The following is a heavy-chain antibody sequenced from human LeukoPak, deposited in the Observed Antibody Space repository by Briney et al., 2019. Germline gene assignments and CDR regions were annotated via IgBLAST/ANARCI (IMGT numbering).Heavy chain of an antibody. J-gene: IGHJ4*02. CDR3: ARDRSSGWYVYDY. D-gene: IGHD6-19*01. Sequence: GGSLRLSCVASGFTVSSNYMSWVRQAPGKGLEWVSVIYSGSSTYYAESVKGRFTISRNTSKNTLYLQINSLRADDTAVYYCARDRSSGWYVYDYWGQGTLVTVSS. CDR1: GFTVSSNY. V-gene: IGHV3-53*01. CDR2: IYSGSST.